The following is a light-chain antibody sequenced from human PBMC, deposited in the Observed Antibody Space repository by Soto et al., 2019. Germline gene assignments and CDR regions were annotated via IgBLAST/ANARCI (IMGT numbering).Light chain of an antibody. V-gene: IGKV1-5*03. Sequence: DIQMGQSPSTLYASLVDRVTVTCRASQSINTWLAWYQQKPGKAPKLLMYKASTLQSGVPSRFSGSGSGTEFTLTISSLQPDDSATYYCQQYNSYRAFGQGTKVDIK. CDR2: KAS. CDR3: QQYNSYRA. J-gene: IGKJ1*01. CDR1: QSINTW.